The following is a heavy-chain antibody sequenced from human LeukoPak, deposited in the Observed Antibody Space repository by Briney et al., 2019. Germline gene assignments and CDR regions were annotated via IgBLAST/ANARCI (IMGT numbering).Heavy chain of an antibody. V-gene: IGHV1-2*02. CDR1: GYTFTAYY. CDR3: AKGEGWQQPYYYYMDV. CDR2: INPNSGGT. Sequence: GASVKVSCKASGYTFTAYYIHWVRQAPGQGLEWMGWINPNSGGTNYAQKFQGRVTMTRDTSISTAYMELSSLRSEDTAVYYCAKGEGWQQPYYYYMDVWGKGTTVTISS. D-gene: IGHD6-13*01. J-gene: IGHJ6*03.